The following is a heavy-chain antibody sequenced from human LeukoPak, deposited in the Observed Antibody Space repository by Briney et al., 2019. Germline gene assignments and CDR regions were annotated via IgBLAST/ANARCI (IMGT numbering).Heavy chain of an antibody. CDR2: ISSSGSTI. D-gene: IGHD3-10*01. J-gene: IGHJ4*02. CDR1: GFTFSDYY. CDR3: ARDMVRGVTTDY. V-gene: IGHV3-11*01. Sequence: GGSLRLSCAASGFTFSDYYMSWIRQAPGKGLEWVSYISSSGSTIYYADSVEGQFTISRDNAKNSLYLQMNSLRAEDTAVYYCARDMVRGVTTDYWGQGTLVTVSS.